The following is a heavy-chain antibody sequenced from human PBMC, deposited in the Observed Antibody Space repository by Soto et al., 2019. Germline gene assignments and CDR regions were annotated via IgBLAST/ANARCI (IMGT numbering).Heavy chain of an antibody. J-gene: IGHJ6*03. V-gene: IGHV1-69*02. CDR1: GGTFSSYT. CDR2: IIPILGIA. D-gene: IGHD3-10*01. CDR3: ARVSPYYYGSGSSTLYYYYYRDV. Sequence: QVQLVQSGAEVKKPGSSVKVSCKASGGTFSSYTISWVRQAPGQGLEWMGRIIPILGIANYAQKFEGRVTITADKSTSSDYMHLSSLRSDDTAVYYCARVSPYYYGSGSSTLYYYYYRDVWVKGTTVTVSS.